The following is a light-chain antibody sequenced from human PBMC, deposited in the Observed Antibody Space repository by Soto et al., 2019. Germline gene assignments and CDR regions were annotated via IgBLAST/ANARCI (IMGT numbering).Light chain of an antibody. CDR2: GAS. Sequence: EIVMTQSPATLSVSPGERATLSCRASQSLSSNLAWYQQKPGQTPRLLIYGASTRATRIPARFSGSGSGTEFTLTISSLQSQDFAVYYCQQYDTWPRTFGQGTKVEIK. J-gene: IGKJ1*01. CDR1: QSLSSN. CDR3: QQYDTWPRT. V-gene: IGKV3-15*01.